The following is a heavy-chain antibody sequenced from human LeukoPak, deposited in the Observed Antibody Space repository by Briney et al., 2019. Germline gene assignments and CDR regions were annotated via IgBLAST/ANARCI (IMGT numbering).Heavy chain of an antibody. V-gene: IGHV3-48*03. CDR1: GFTFSSYE. Sequence: PGGSLRLSCAASGFTFSSYEMNWVRQALGKGLEWVSYISSSGSTIYYADSVKGRFTISRDNAKNSLYLQMNSLRAEDTAVYYCARIRSNYRGYFDYWGQGTLVTVSS. D-gene: IGHD4-11*01. CDR2: ISSSGSTI. CDR3: ARIRSNYRGYFDY. J-gene: IGHJ4*02.